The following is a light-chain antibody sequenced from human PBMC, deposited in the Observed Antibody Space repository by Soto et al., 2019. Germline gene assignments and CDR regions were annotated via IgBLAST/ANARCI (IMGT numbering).Light chain of an antibody. V-gene: IGKV3D-15*01. J-gene: IGKJ5*01. Sequence: EIVMTQSPATLSLSPGPTPTLSCRASQSVSNILALYQQKPAQPPSLLIYDASTRATGIPARFSGSGSGADYTLTINSLQSQDFAVYYCQQYHNWHTITFGQGTRLEI. CDR3: QQYHNWHTIT. CDR1: QSVSNI. CDR2: DAS.